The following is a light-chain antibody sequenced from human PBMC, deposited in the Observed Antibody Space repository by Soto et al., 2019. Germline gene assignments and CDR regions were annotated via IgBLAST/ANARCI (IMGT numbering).Light chain of an antibody. J-gene: IGKJ1*01. CDR2: YAS. V-gene: IGKV1-5*01. CDR1: QSISSW. CDR3: QQYNSYQGT. Sequence: DIQMTQSPSTLSASVGDRVTITFRASQSISSWLAWYQQKPGKAPQLLIYYASSLESGVPSRFSGSGSGTEFTLTISSLQPDDFATYYCQQYNSYQGTFGQGTKVDIK.